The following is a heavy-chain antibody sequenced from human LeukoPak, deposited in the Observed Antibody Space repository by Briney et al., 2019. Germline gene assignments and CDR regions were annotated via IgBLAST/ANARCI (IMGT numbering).Heavy chain of an antibody. Sequence: SETLSLTCTVSGGSISSYYWSWIRQPAGKGLEWIGYIYHSGITSYNPSLKSRLTISVDTSRNQFSLKLSSVTAADTAVYYCARDYVTMVRGAVGGFWFDPWGQGNLVTVSS. CDR1: GGSISSYY. CDR2: IYHSGIT. CDR3: ARDYVTMVRGAVGGFWFDP. J-gene: IGHJ5*02. V-gene: IGHV4-59*06. D-gene: IGHD3-10*01.